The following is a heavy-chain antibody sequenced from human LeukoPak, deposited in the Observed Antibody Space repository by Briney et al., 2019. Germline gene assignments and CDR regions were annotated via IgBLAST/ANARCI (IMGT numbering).Heavy chain of an antibody. J-gene: IGHJ5*02. CDR2: INYSGST. V-gene: IGHV4-39*01. Sequence: SATLSLTCTVSGGSISSSSYYWGWIGQPPGNGLEWIGSINYSGSTYYNPSLKSRVTISVDTAKNQFSRKRSSVTAADTAVYYCATTGIAFRWFDPWGQGTLVTVSS. CDR1: GGSISSSSYY. D-gene: IGHD2-15*01. CDR3: ATTGIAFRWFDP.